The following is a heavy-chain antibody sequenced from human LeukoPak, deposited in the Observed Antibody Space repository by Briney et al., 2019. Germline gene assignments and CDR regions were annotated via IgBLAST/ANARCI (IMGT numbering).Heavy chain of an antibody. CDR2: ISYDGSNK. CDR1: GFTFSSYG. Sequence: GGSLRLSCAASGFTFSSYGMHWVRQAPGKGLEWVAVISYDGSNKYYADSVKGRFTISRDHSKNTLYLQMNSLRAEDTAVYYCAKSLGWTAAATYDYWGQGTLVTVSS. CDR3: AKSLGWTAAATYDY. J-gene: IGHJ4*02. D-gene: IGHD6-13*01. V-gene: IGHV3-30*18.